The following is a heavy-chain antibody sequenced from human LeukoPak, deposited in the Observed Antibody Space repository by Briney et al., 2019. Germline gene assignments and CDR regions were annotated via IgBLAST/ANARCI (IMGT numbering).Heavy chain of an antibody. CDR3: ARDYSRGYAWFDP. Sequence: PSQTLSLTCTVSGDSISSGGYYWSWIRQHPGKGQEWIGYIYYSGSAYYNPFLKSRVSISVDTSKNQFSLKLTSVTAADTALYFCARDYSRGYAWFDPWGQGILVTVSS. D-gene: IGHD5-12*01. J-gene: IGHJ5*02. CDR2: IYYSGSA. V-gene: IGHV4-31*03. CDR1: GDSISSGGYY.